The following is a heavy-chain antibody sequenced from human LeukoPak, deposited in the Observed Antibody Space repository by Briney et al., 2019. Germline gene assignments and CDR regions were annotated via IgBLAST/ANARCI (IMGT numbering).Heavy chain of an antibody. J-gene: IGHJ4*02. CDR1: GYTFAGYY. Sequence: ASVKVSCKASGYTFAGYYIHWVRQAPGQGPEWMGWINPDSGGINYAQNFQGRVTMTRDTSISTASMELSSLRSDDTAVYYCARVPMVRGASADYWGQGTLVTVSS. CDR2: INPDSGGI. CDR3: ARVPMVRGASADY. D-gene: IGHD3-10*01. V-gene: IGHV1-2*02.